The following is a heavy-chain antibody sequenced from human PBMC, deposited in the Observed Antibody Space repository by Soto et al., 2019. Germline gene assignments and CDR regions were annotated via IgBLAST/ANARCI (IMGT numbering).Heavy chain of an antibody. D-gene: IGHD3-22*01. Sequence: PSETLSLTCTVSGGSISSYYWSWIRQPPGKGLEWIGYIYYSGSTNYNPSLKSRVTISVDTSKNQFSLKLSSVTAADTAVYYCARASDGYYDTYDYWGQGTLVTVSS. CDR3: ARASDGYYDTYDY. CDR2: IYYSGST. J-gene: IGHJ4*02. CDR1: GGSISSYY. V-gene: IGHV4-59*01.